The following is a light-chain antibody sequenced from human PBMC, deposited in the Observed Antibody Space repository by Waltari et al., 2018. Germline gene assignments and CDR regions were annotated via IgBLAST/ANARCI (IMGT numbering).Light chain of an antibody. CDR3: QTGGHGTWV. CDR1: SGHSSNV. V-gene: IGLV4-69*01. Sequence: QLVLTQSPSASASLGASVKLTCTLSSGHSSNVIAWLQQQPEKGPRYLMKVNSDGSHSKGAEIPDHVSGSTSGAERYLTISSVQPEDEADYDCQTGGHGTWVFGGGTKLTVL. CDR2: VNSDGSH. J-gene: IGLJ3*02.